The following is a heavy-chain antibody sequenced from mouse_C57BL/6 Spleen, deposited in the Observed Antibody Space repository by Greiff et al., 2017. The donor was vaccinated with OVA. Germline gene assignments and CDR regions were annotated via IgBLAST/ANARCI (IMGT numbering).Heavy chain of an antibody. J-gene: IGHJ2*01. Sequence: EVQRVESGPELVKPGASVKMSCKASGYTFTDYKMHWVKQSHGKSLEWIGYINPNNGGTSYNQKFKGKATLTVNNSSSTAYMELRSLTSEDSAVYYCARGGYDYADNSFDYWGQGTTLTVSS. D-gene: IGHD2-4*01. CDR1: GYTFTDYK. V-gene: IGHV1-22*01. CDR2: INPNNGGT. CDR3: ARGGYDYADNSFDY.